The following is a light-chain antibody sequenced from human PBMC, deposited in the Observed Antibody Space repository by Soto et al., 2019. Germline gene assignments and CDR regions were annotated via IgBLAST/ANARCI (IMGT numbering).Light chain of an antibody. Sequence: EIVLTQSPVTLSLSPGERATLSCRASQRINNYLAWYQQKPGQPPRLLIYDASNRATAIPVRFSGSGSGTAFTLTIRRREPEASALYDCNSRGIWPAWATFGGGTKGEIK. V-gene: IGKV3-11*01. CDR3: NSRGIWPAWAT. CDR2: DAS. CDR1: QRINNY. J-gene: IGKJ4*01.